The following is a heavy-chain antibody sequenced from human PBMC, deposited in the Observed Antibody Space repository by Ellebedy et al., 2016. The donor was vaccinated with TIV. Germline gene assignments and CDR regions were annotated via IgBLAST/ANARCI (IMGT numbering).Heavy chain of an antibody. CDR2: ISGSGSTT. D-gene: IGHD6-25*01. V-gene: IGHV3-23*01. CDR3: AKVVAAAYFDF. J-gene: IGHJ4*02. Sequence: GGSLRLSXAASGFTFRTYDMTWVRQAPGKGLEWVSAISGSGSTTYYADSVKGRFTISRDNSDNTLYLQMNSLRAEDTAIYYCAKVVAAAYFDFWGQGTLVTVSS. CDR1: GFTFRTYD.